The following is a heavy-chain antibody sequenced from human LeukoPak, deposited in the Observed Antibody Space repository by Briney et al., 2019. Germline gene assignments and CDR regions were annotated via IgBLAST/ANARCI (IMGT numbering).Heavy chain of an antibody. V-gene: IGHV3-23*01. CDR1: GFTFSSYA. CDR3: AKAVGVLSYSSGSYFDY. D-gene: IGHD6-19*01. Sequence: GGSLRLSCAASGFTFSSYAMSWVRQAPGKGLEWVSVISGSGDTTYYADSVKGRFTISRSNSKNTLYLQMNSLRAEDTAVYHCAKAVGVLSYSSGSYFDYWGQGTLVTVSS. J-gene: IGHJ4*02. CDR2: ISGSGDTT.